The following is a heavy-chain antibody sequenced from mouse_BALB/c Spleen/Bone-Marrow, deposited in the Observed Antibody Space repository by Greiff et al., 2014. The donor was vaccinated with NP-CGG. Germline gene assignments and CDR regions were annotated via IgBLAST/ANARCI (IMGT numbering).Heavy chain of an antibody. Sequence: SGAELVRSGASVKLSCTASGFNIKDYYMHWVKQRPEQGLEWIGWIDPESGDTEYAPKFQGKATMTADTSSNTAYLQLSSLTSEDTAVYYCNARGDYDFDYFDYWGQGTTLTVSS. CDR1: GFNIKDYY. CDR3: NARGDYDFDYFDY. V-gene: IGHV14-4*02. J-gene: IGHJ2*01. D-gene: IGHD2-4*01. CDR2: IDPESGDT.